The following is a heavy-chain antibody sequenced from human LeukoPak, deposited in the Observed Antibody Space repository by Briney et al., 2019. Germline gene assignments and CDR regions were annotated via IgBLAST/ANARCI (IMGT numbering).Heavy chain of an antibody. J-gene: IGHJ4*02. CDR3: AKRVGGVNNFDY. D-gene: IGHD3-16*01. CDR2: TSGSGGVT. CDR1: GFSFSSYA. Sequence: GGSLRLSCAASGFSFSSYAMGWVRQAPGKGLEWVSSTSGSGGVTSYADSVEGRFTISRDNSNNTLYLQMNSLRAEDTAVYYCAKRVGGVNNFDYWGQGTLVTVSS. V-gene: IGHV3-23*01.